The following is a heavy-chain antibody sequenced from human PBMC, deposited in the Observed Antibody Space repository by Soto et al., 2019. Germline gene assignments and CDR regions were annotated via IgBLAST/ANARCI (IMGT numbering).Heavy chain of an antibody. V-gene: IGHV3-53*01. CDR1: DFTVATNY. Sequence: EVQVVESGGGVIQPGGSLRISCAASDFTVATNYISWVRQAPGKGLEWVSVVFSDGRTYYADSVKGRFTMSTDSSKNSVFLQMSSLRVEDTAIYYCARTRLHDASGYYYYYY. D-gene: IGHD3-3*01. CDR3: ARTRLHDASGYYYYYY. CDR2: VFSDGRT. J-gene: IGHJ6*01.